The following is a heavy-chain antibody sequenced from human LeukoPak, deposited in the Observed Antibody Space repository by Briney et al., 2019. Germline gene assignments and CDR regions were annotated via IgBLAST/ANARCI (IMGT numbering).Heavy chain of an antibody. CDR2: FYYSDST. D-gene: IGHD1-7*01. Sequence: SETLSLTCTVSGGSIRNYFWSWIRQPPGKGLECIAYFYYSDSTNYNPSLKSRVTVSVDTSKNQFSLKLSSVTAADTALHYCARGNYREVDFDYWGQGTLVTVSS. CDR1: GGSIRNYF. V-gene: IGHV4-59*01. CDR3: ARGNYREVDFDY. J-gene: IGHJ4*02.